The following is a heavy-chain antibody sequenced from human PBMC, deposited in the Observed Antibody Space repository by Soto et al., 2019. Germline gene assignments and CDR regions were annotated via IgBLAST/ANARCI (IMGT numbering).Heavy chain of an antibody. Sequence: PGGSLRLSCAASGFTFSNSDMNWVRQPPGKGLEWIGSIYYSGSTYYNPSLKSRVTISVDTSKNQFSLKLSSVTAADTAVYYCARHSARLTLNYYDSSGYYYYWGQGTRGTVSS. J-gene: IGHJ4*02. V-gene: IGHV4-39*01. CDR2: IYYSGST. CDR1: GFTFSNSD. CDR3: ARHSARLTLNYYDSSGYYYY. D-gene: IGHD3-22*01.